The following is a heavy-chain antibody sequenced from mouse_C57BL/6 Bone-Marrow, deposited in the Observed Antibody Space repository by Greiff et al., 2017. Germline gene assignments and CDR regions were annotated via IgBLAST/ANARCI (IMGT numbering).Heavy chain of an antibody. D-gene: IGHD2-4*01. CDR3: ARSHYDYDGYFDV. J-gene: IGHJ1*03. CDR2: IHPNSGST. V-gene: IGHV1-64*01. CDR1: GYTFTSYW. Sequence: QVQLQQPGAELVKPGASVKLSCKASGYTFTSYWMHWVKQRPGQGLEWIGMIHPNSGSTNYNEKFKSKATLTVDKSSSTAYMQLSSLTSEDSAVYYCARSHYDYDGYFDVWGTGTTVTVSS.